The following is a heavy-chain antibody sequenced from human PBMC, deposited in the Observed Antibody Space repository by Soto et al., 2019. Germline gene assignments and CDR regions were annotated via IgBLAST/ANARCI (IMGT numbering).Heavy chain of an antibody. D-gene: IGHD6-13*01. Sequence: GGSLRLSCTGSGFTFSTYGMNWVRQAPGKGLEWVSAISGSGGSTYYADSVKGRFTISRDNSKNTLYLQMNSLRAEDTAVYYCAKDLYSSSWYGRQLETWGQGPLV. CDR2: ISGSGGST. J-gene: IGHJ5*02. V-gene: IGHV3-23*01. CDR1: GFTFSTYG. CDR3: AKDLYSSSWYGRQLET.